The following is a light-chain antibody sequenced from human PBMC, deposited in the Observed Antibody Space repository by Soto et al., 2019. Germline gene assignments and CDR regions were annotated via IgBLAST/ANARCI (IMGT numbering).Light chain of an antibody. CDR1: QSVTSSY. Sequence: EIVLTQSPATLSLSPGERATLSCRASQSVTSSYLAWYQQKPGQAPRLVMYGASIRTSGIPDRFSGSGSGTDFTLTISRLEPEDFAVYYCQQYVRAPWTFGKGTKVDIK. J-gene: IGKJ1*01. CDR2: GAS. CDR3: QQYVRAPWT. V-gene: IGKV3-20*01.